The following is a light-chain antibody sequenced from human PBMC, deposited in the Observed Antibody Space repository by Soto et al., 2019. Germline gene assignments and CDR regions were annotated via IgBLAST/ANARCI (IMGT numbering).Light chain of an antibody. J-gene: IGKJ1*01. V-gene: IGKV3-20*01. Sequence: EIVLTQSPGTLSLSPGESATLSCRASQSVSSSYLSWYQQKPGQPPRLLIYGASTRATGIPARFSGSGSGTDFSLTISRLAPEDFAVYYCQQYGSSSWTFGQGTKVDIK. CDR2: GAS. CDR1: QSVSSSY. CDR3: QQYGSSSWT.